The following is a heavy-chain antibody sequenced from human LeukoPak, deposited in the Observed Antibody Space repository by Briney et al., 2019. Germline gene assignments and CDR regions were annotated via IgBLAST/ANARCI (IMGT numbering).Heavy chain of an antibody. Sequence: GGSLRLSCAASGFTFSSYAMHWVRQAPGKGLEWVAVISYDGGNKYYADSVKGRFTISRDNSKNTLYLQMNSLRTEDTAVYYCAREDSYGYRSFDYWGQGTLVTVSS. CDR2: ISYDGGNK. V-gene: IGHV3-30-3*01. CDR3: AREDSYGYRSFDY. J-gene: IGHJ4*02. D-gene: IGHD5-18*01. CDR1: GFTFSSYA.